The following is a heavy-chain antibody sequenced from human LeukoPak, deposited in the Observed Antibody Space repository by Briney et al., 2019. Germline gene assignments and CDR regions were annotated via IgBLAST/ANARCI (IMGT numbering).Heavy chain of an antibody. CDR2: ISGSDGST. D-gene: IGHD4-11*01. CDR1: GFTFTYYA. V-gene: IGHV3-23*01. J-gene: IGHJ4*02. Sequence: PGGSLRLSCAASGFTFTYYAMNWVRQAPGKGLEWVSVISGSDGSTYYADSVKGRFTISRDNSKNTLYLQMNSLRAEDTAVYYCAKAGDYSYFDYWGQGTLVTVSS. CDR3: AKAGDYSYFDY.